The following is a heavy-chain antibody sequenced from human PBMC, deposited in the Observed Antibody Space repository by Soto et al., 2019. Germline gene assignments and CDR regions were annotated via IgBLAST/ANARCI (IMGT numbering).Heavy chain of an antibody. CDR3: ARHGYCSGGSCYPPPAFDI. CDR1: GGSFSGYY. V-gene: IGHV4-34*01. D-gene: IGHD2-15*01. Sequence: PSETLSLTCAVYGGSFSGYYWSWIRQPPGKGLEWIGEINHSGSTNYNPSLKSRVTISVDTSKNQFSLKLSSVTAADTAVYYCARHGYCSGGSCYPPPAFDIWGQGTMVTVSS. J-gene: IGHJ3*02. CDR2: INHSGST.